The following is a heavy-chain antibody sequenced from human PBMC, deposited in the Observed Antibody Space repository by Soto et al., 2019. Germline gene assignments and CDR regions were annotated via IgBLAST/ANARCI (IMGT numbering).Heavy chain of an antibody. J-gene: IGHJ6*03. CDR3: ARGGVVYYYYYMDV. CDR1: GYTFTGYY. Sequence: GASVKVSCKASGYTFTGYYMHWVRQAPGQGLEWMGWINPNSGGTNYAQKFQGWVTMTRDTSISTAYMELSRLRSDDTAVYYCARGGVVYYYYYMDVSGKGTTVTVSS. D-gene: IGHD2-15*01. V-gene: IGHV1-2*04. CDR2: INPNSGGT.